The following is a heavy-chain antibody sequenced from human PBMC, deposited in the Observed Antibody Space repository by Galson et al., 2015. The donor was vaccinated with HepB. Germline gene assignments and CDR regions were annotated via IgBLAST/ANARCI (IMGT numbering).Heavy chain of an antibody. Sequence: LRLSCAASGFTFSSYSMNWVRQAPGKGLEWVSYISSSSSTIYYADSVKGRFTISRDNAKNSLYLQMNSLRAGDTAVYYCAREWYYYDSSGYLPPYHSDYWGQGTLVTVSS. D-gene: IGHD3-22*01. V-gene: IGHV3-48*01. CDR1: GFTFSSYS. CDR2: ISSSSSTI. CDR3: AREWYYYDSSGYLPPYHSDY. J-gene: IGHJ4*02.